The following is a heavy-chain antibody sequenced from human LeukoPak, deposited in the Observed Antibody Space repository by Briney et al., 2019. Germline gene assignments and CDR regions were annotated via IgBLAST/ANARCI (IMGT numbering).Heavy chain of an antibody. D-gene: IGHD5-18*01. Sequence: KPSETLSLTCTVSGGSISSYYWSWIRQPPGKGLEWIGYIYYSGSTNYNPSLKSRVTISVDTSKNQFSLKLSSVTAADTAVYYCARHEGYSYGRGRYYYGMDVWGQGTTVTVSS. CDR2: IYYSGST. CDR3: ARHEGYSYGRGRYYYGMDV. V-gene: IGHV4-59*08. J-gene: IGHJ6*02. CDR1: GGSISSYY.